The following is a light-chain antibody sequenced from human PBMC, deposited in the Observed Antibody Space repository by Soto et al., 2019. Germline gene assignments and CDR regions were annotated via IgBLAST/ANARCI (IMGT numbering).Light chain of an antibody. CDR3: QQYNSYSPT. CDR1: QSISTW. Sequence: DIQMTQSPSTVSASVGDAVTITCRASQSISTWLAWYQQKPGKAPNLLIYDASTLESGGPSGFSGSGSGTEFTLTISSLQPDDFATYYCQQYNSYSPTFGQGTRVEIK. CDR2: DAS. V-gene: IGKV1-5*01. J-gene: IGKJ1*01.